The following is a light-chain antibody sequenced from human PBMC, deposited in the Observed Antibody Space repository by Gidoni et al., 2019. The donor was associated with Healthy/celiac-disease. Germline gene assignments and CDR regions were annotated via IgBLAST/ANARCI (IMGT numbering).Light chain of an antibody. V-gene: IGKV3-20*01. J-gene: IGKJ2*01. CDR3: QQYGSTPPYT. CDR2: GAS. Sequence: IALTQPPGTLSLSPGERATLSCRASQSVSSSYLAWYQQKPGQAPRLLIYGASSRAPGVPDRFSGSGSGTEFTLTISRLEPEDFAVYYCQQYGSTPPYTFGQGTKLEIK. CDR1: QSVSSSY.